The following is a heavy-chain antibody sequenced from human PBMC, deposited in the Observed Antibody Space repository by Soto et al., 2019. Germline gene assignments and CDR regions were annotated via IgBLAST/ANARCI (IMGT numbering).Heavy chain of an antibody. V-gene: IGHV3-74*01. CDR1: GFTFSSYW. J-gene: IGHJ4*02. Sequence: EVQLVESGEGLVQPGGSLRLSCAASGFTFSSYWMHWVRQAPGKGLVWVSRINSDGSSTSYADSVKGRCTISRDNAKNTLYVQMNSLRAEDKAVYYCAVAVAGPTAIGYWGQGTLVTVSS. CDR2: INSDGSST. D-gene: IGHD6-19*01. CDR3: AVAVAGPTAIGY.